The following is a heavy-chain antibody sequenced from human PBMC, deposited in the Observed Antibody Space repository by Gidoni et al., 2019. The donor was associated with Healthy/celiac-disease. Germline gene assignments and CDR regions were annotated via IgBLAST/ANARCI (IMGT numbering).Heavy chain of an antibody. D-gene: IGHD3-22*01. CDR2: VDPEDGET. V-gene: IGHV1-24*01. CDR3: ATAPRAYYDSSGYYYAD. J-gene: IGHJ4*02. Sequence: QVQLVQSGAEVKKPGASVKVSCKFSGYTLTELAMHWVRQAPGKGLEWMGGVDPEDGETIYAKKFQGRVTMTEDTSTDTAYMELSSLRSEDTAVYYCATAPRAYYDSSGYYYADWGQGTLVTVSS. CDR1: GYTLTELA.